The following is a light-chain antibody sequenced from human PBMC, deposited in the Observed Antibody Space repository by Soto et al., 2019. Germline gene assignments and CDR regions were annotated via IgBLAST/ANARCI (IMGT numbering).Light chain of an antibody. CDR3: LQYSSHSWT. J-gene: IGKJ1*01. V-gene: IGKV1-5*01. Sequence: DSQMTQSPSSLSPSVGDRVTITCRASRSISDWLAWYQQKPGKAPELLIFDASNLKSGVSSRFSGSGSGTEFTLTISRLQPDDVATYYCLQYSSHSWTFGQGTKV. CDR1: RSISDW. CDR2: DAS.